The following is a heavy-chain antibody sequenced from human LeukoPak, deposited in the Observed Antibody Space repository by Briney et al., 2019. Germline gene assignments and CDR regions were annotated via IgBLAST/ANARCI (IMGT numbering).Heavy chain of an antibody. D-gene: IGHD5-24*01. V-gene: IGHV1-69*05. CDR3: AAVEMATIRWYFDY. CDR2: IIPIFGTA. J-gene: IGHJ4*02. Sequence: SVKVSCKASGGTFSSYAISWVRQAPGQGLEWMGGIIPIFGTANYAQKFQGRVTITTDESTSTAYMELSSLRSEDTAVYYCAAVEMATIRWYFDYRGQGTLVTASS. CDR1: GGTFSSYA.